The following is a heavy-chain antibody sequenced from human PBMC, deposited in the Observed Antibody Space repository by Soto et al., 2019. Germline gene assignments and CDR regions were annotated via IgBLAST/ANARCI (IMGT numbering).Heavy chain of an antibody. CDR2: ISYDGSNK. J-gene: IGHJ6*02. CDR3: ARDRFSGRPQDYGMDV. V-gene: IGHV3-30*03. CDR1: GFTFSSYG. Sequence: WGSLRLSCAASGFTFSSYGMHWVRQAPGKGLEWVAVISYDGSNKYYADSVKGRFTISRDNSKNTLYLQMNSLRAEDTAVYYCARDRFSGRPQDYGMDVWGQGTTVTVSS. D-gene: IGHD3-10*01.